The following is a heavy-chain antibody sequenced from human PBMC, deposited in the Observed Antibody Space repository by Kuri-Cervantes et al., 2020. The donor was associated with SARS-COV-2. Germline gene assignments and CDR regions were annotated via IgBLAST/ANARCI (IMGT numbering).Heavy chain of an antibody. J-gene: IGHJ4*02. Sequence: AAVNVSCKTSGYTFSGYYIHWVRQAPGQGLEWMGWISPKSGGTNNAQKFRGRATLTRDTSISTAYMELDRLTSDDTAVYYCARGPFSSGWFDYWGQGTLVTVSS. CDR3: ARGPFSSGWFDY. CDR1: GYTFSGYY. D-gene: IGHD6-19*01. CDR2: ISPKSGGT. V-gene: IGHV1-2*02.